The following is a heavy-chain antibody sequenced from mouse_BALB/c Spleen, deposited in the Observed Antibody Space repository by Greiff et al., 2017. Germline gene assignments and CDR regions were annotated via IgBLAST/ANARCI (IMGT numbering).Heavy chain of an antibody. V-gene: IGHV5-17*02. CDR2: ISSGSSTI. CDR1: GFTFSSFG. D-gene: IGHD2-4*01. J-gene: IGHJ3*01. CDR3: ARAITTGAWFAY. Sequence: EVKVVESGGGLVQPGGSRKLSCAASGFTFSSFGMHWVRQAPEKGLEWVAYISSGSSTIYYADTVKGRFTISRDNPKNTLFLQMTSLRSEDTAMYYCARAITTGAWFAYWGQGTLVTVSA.